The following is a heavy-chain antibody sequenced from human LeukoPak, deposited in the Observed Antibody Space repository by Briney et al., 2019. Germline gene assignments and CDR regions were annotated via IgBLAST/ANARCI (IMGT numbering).Heavy chain of an antibody. Sequence: ASVKVSCRASGYTFTSNHIHWVRQAPGQGLEWMGVINPSGDSTSYAPNFQGRVTVTRDTSTSTVYMELSSLRSEDTAIYYCAKIAARDTGEGYWGQGTLVTVSS. CDR3: AKIAARDTGEGY. V-gene: IGHV1-46*01. CDR1: GYTFTSNH. CDR2: INPSGDST. D-gene: IGHD6-6*01. J-gene: IGHJ4*02.